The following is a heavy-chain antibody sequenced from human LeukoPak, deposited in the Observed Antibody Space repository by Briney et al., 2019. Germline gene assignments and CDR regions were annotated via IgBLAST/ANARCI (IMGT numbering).Heavy chain of an antibody. CDR2: MNPNSCNT. J-gene: IGHJ6*03. CDR3: ARANDYYGSGSLTESYYYYMDV. V-gene: IGHV1-8*01. D-gene: IGHD3-10*01. CDR1: GYTFTSYD. Sequence: ASVKVSCKASGYTFTSYDINWVRQATGQGLEWMGWMNPNSCNTGYAQKFQGRVTMTRNTSISTAYMELSSLRSEDTAVYYCARANDYYGSGSLTESYYYYMDVWGKGTTVTVSS.